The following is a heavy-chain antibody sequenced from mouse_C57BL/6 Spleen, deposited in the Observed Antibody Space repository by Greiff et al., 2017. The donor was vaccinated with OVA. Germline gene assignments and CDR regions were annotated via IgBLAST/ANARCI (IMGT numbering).Heavy chain of an antibody. J-gene: IGHJ1*03. V-gene: IGHV1-18*01. Sequence: DVQLQESGPELVKPGASVKIPCKASGYTFTDYNMDWVKQSHGKSLEWIGDINPNNGGTIYNQKFKGKATLTVDKSSSTAYMELRSLTSEDTAVYYCARLGRGNWYFDVWGTGTTVTVSS. CDR1: GYTFTDYN. CDR3: ARLGRGNWYFDV. CDR2: INPNNGGT.